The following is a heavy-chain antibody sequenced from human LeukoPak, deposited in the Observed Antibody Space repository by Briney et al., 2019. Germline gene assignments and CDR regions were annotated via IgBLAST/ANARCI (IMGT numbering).Heavy chain of an antibody. CDR2: IYSGGST. J-gene: IGHJ4*02. D-gene: IGHD3-22*01. V-gene: IGHV3-66*01. CDR3: ARDTYYYDSSGYYPGYFDY. CDR1: GFTVSSNY. Sequence: GGSLRLSCAASGFTVSSNYMSWVRQAPGKGLEWVSVIYSGGSTYYADSVKGRFTISRDNSKNTLYLQMNSLRAEDTAVYYCARDTYYYDSSGYYPGYFDYWGQGTLVTVSS.